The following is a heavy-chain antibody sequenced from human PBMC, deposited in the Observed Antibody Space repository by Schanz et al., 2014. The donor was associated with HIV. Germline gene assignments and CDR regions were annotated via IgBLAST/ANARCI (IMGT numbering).Heavy chain of an antibody. D-gene: IGHD3-22*01. J-gene: IGHJ4*02. CDR3: ATLYYYDSSGYLNYYDY. CDR2: IIPIFGTP. CDR1: GGTFRTYA. Sequence: QVQLVQSGAEVKKPGSSVKVSCKTLGGTFRTYAVSWVRQAPGLGLEWMGGIIPIFGTPNYAQMFQGRVTITADKSTTTSYMELSSLTSEDTAVYYCATLYYYDSSGYLNYYDYWGQGTLVTVSS. V-gene: IGHV1-69*06.